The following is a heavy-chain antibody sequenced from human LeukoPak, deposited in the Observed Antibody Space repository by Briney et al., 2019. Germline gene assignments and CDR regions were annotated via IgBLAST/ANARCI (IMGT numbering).Heavy chain of an antibody. D-gene: IGHD3-3*01. CDR1: GFPFISYG. J-gene: IGHJ4*02. Sequence: GGSLRLSCAASGFPFISYGMYCVRQAPGKGLEWVAVISYHGSNKYYADSVKGRFTISRDNSKNTLYLHMNSLRGEDTAVYYCAKGRDSWSNKSDYSGQGTLVTVSS. V-gene: IGHV3-30*18. CDR2: ISYHGSNK. CDR3: AKGRDSWSNKSDY.